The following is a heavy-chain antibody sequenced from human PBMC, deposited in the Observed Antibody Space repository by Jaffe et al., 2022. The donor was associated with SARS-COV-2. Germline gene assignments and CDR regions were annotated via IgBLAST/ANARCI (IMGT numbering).Heavy chain of an antibody. CDR3: ARCPYYYDSSGYLYYYYGMDV. CDR2: INPNSGGT. CDR1: GYTFTGYY. Sequence: QVQLVQSGAEVKKPGASVKVSCKASGYTFTGYYMHWVRQAPGQGLEWMGWINPNSGGTNYAQKFQGRVTMTRDTSISTAYMELSRLRSDDTAVYYCARCPYYYDSSGYLYYYYGMDVWGQGTTVTVSS. D-gene: IGHD3-22*01. V-gene: IGHV1-2*02. J-gene: IGHJ6*02.